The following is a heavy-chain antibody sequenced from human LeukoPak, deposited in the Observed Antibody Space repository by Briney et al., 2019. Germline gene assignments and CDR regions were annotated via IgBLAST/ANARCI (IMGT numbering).Heavy chain of an antibody. CDR2: ISSSSSTI. D-gene: IGHD4-17*01. J-gene: IGHJ4*02. CDR3: ARDKGYGDYVEFDY. V-gene: IGHV3-48*01. Sequence: PGGSLRLSCAASGFTFSSYSMNWVRQAPGKGLEWVSYISSSSSTIYYADSVKGRFTISRDNAKNSLYLQMNSLRAEDTAVYYCARDKGYGDYVEFDYWGQGTLVTVSS. CDR1: GFTFSSYS.